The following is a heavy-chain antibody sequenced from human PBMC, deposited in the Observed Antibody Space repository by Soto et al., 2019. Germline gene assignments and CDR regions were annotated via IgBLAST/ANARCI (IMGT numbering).Heavy chain of an antibody. V-gene: IGHV3-33*01. J-gene: IGHJ4*02. CDR2: IWYDGSNK. Sequence: GGSLRHSCAASGFTFSSYGMHWVRQAPGKGLEWVAVIWYDGSNKYYADSVKGRFTISRDNSKNTLYLQMNSLRAEDTAVYYCARDLSPGYRTAFDYWGQGTQVTVSS. CDR1: GFTFSSYG. CDR3: ARDLSPGYRTAFDY. D-gene: IGHD5-12*01.